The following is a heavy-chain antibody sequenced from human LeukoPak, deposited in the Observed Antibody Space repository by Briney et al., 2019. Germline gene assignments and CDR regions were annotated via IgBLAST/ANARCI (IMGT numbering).Heavy chain of an antibody. CDR2: ISWNSGSI. D-gene: IGHD4-23*01. J-gene: IGHJ3*02. CDR3: AKDRGATVVTLGAFDI. V-gene: IGHV3-9*01. CDR1: GFIFSNSA. Sequence: GGSLRLSCAASGFIFSNSAMHWVRQAPGKGLEWVSGISWNSGSIGYADSVKGRFTISGDNAKNSLYLQMNSLRAEDTALYYCAKDRGATVVTLGAFDIWGQGTMVTVSS.